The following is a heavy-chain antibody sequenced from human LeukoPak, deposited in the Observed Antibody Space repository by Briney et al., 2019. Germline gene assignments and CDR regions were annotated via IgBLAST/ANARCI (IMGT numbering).Heavy chain of an antibody. CDR3: ARNRGPIFGVD. Sequence: GGSLRLSCAATGYTVSSTFMSWVRQAPGKGLEWVSLPSSGGDTFYADSVKGRFTLSRDNSRNTVYLQMNSLRAEDTAVYFCARNRGPIFGVDWGQGTLVTVSS. V-gene: IGHV3-66*01. J-gene: IGHJ4*02. CDR1: GYTVSSTF. CDR2: PSSGGDT. D-gene: IGHD3-3*01.